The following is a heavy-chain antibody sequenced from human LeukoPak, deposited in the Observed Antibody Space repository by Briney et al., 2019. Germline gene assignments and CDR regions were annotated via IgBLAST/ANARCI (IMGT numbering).Heavy chain of an antibody. D-gene: IGHD6-13*01. CDR3: ARDSPPAAGYNWFDP. CDR1: GFTFSSYA. Sequence: PGGSLRLSCAASGFTFSSYAMSRVRQAPGKGLEWVSAISDTGGSTYYADSVKGRLTISKDNSKNTLYLQMNSLRAEDTAVYYCARDSPPAAGYNWFDPWGQGTLVTVSS. CDR2: ISDTGGST. V-gene: IGHV3-23*01. J-gene: IGHJ5*02.